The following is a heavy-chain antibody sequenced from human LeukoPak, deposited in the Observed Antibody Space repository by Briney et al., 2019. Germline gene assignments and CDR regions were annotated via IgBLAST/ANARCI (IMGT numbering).Heavy chain of an antibody. Sequence: PSETLSLTCIVSGVAISGYYWSWIRQPPGKGLQWIWYIYTTGSTNYNPSFKSRGTISVDTSKNQFSLELSSVIAEDTAVYYCARHRFTSSSSYLDYWGQGTLVTVSS. V-gene: IGHV4-4*09. CDR3: ARHRFTSSSSYLDY. D-gene: IGHD6-6*01. CDR1: GVAISGYY. J-gene: IGHJ4*02. CDR2: IYTTGST.